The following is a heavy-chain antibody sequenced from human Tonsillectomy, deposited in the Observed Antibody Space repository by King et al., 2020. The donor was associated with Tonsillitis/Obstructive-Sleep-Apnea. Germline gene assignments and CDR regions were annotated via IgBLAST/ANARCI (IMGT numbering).Heavy chain of an antibody. J-gene: IGHJ4*02. CDR3: AIPPQVYFDWSTVYYFDY. D-gene: IGHD3-9*01. Sequence: VQLVESGGGLVQPGRSLRLSCAASGFTFSSFAMHWVRQAPGKGLEWVAVISFDGSKKYYADSVKGRFTISRDNSKNTLYLQMNSLRSEDTAVYYCAIPPQVYFDWSTVYYFDYWGQGTLVTVSS. CDR1: GFTFSSFA. CDR2: ISFDGSKK. V-gene: IGHV3-30*04.